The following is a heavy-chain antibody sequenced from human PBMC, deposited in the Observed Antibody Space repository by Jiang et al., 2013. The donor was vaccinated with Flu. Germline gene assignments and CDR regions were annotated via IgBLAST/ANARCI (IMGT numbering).Heavy chain of an antibody. Sequence: VQLLESGGGLVQPGGSLRLSCAASGFTFSSYAMSWVRQAPGKGLEWVSAISGSGGSTYYADSVKGRFTISRDNSKNTLYLQMNSLRAEDTAVYYCAKAPSVFDSSGLDYWGQGTWSPSPQ. V-gene: IGHV3-23*01. CDR1: GFTFSSYA. J-gene: IGHJ4*02. CDR2: ISGSGGST. CDR3: AKAPSVFDSSGLDY. D-gene: IGHD3-22*01.